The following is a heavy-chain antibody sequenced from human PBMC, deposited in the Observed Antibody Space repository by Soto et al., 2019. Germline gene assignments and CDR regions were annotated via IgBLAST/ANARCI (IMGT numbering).Heavy chain of an antibody. CDR3: ARAHVMVVHGSTFEY. J-gene: IGHJ4*01. Sequence: PSETLSLTCSFSVYSISSGSYWGWIRESPGRGPEWIASIYHGGTTFYNPSLKSRITVSVDTSKNQFSLKLRSMTAADTAVYYCARAHVMVVHGSTFEYWGHGTLDNVSS. CDR1: VYSISSGSY. CDR2: IYHGGTT. D-gene: IGHD2-2*01. V-gene: IGHV4-38-2*02.